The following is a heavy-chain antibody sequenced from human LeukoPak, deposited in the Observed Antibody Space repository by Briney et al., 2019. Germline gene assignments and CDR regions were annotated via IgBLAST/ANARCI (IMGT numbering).Heavy chain of an antibody. Sequence: PSETLSLTCAVYGGSFSGYYWSWIRQPPGKGLERIGEINHSGSTNYNPSLKSRVTISVDTSKNQFSLKLSSVTAADTAVYYCARGAVAVPAASAYYYYYMDVWGKGTTVTVSS. D-gene: IGHD2-2*01. CDR3: ARGAVAVPAASAYYYYYMDV. V-gene: IGHV4-34*01. CDR2: INHSGST. J-gene: IGHJ6*03. CDR1: GGSFSGYY.